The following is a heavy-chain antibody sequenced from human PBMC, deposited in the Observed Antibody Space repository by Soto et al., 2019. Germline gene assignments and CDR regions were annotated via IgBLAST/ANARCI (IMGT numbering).Heavy chain of an antibody. CDR3: ASTYSSSWYWFDP. CDR1: GFSLNNAGLG. Sequence: QVTVKESGPVLVKPTETLTLTCTVSGFSLNNAGLGVSWIRQPPGKAQEWLAHIFSNDEKSYSTSLKSRLTISKDTSKNQVVLIMTNMDPVDTATYYCASTYSSSWYWFDPWGQGTLVTVSS. J-gene: IGHJ5*02. D-gene: IGHD6-13*01. V-gene: IGHV2-26*04. CDR2: IFSNDEK.